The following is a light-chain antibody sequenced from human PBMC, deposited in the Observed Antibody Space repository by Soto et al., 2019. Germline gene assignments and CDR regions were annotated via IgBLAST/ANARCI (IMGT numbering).Light chain of an antibody. CDR1: SSDVGGYKF. CDR3: GSYTGSIYV. V-gene: IGLV2-14*01. J-gene: IGLJ1*01. CDR2: EVS. Sequence: QSVLTQPASVSGSPGQSITISCTGTSSDVGGYKFVSWYQQHPGKAPKLMIYEVSNRPSGVSSRFSGSKSGNTASLTISGLPAEDEADYYCGSYTGSIYVFGPGTKLTVL.